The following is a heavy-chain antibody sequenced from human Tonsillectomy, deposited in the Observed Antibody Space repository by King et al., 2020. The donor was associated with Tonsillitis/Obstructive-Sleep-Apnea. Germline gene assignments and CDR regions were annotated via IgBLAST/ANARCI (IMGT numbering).Heavy chain of an antibody. Sequence: ITLQESGPTLVKPTQTVTLTCTFSGVSLSTSGVGVGWIRQPPGKALEWLAVIYWDDDKLYSPSLKSRLTISKDTSKNQVVLTMTNMDPVDTATYYFAHRGIYRGYESEKVFDYWGQGTLVSVSS. CDR1: GVSLSTSGVG. CDR3: AHRGIYRGYESEKVFDY. J-gene: IGHJ4*02. V-gene: IGHV2-5*02. D-gene: IGHD5-12*01. CDR2: IYWDDDK.